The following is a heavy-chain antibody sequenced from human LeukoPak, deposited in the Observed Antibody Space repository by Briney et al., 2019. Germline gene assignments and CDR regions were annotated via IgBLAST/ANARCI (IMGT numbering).Heavy chain of an antibody. J-gene: IGHJ4*02. CDR3: ARHRRYYYGSANFSPFDY. CDR1: GGSFSGYY. D-gene: IGHD3-10*01. CDR2: INHSGST. Sequence: SETLSLTCAVYGGSFSGYYWSWIRQPPGKGLEWIGEINHSGSTNYNPSLKSRVTISVDTSKNQFSLKLSSVTAADTAVYYCARHRRYYYGSANFSPFDYWGQGTLVTVSS. V-gene: IGHV4-34*01.